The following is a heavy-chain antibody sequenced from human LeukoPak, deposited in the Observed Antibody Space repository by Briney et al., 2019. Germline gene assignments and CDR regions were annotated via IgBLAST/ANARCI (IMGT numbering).Heavy chain of an antibody. D-gene: IGHD4-17*01. J-gene: IGHJ3*02. CDR2: ISYIGST. CDR3: ARDLVTVTKGFDI. V-gene: IGHV4-59*11. CDR1: DDSFSSHY. Sequence: SETLSLTCAVSDDSFSSHYWPWIRQPPGKGLEWIGYISYIGSTNYNPSLKSRVTISIDTSKNQFSLKLSSVTAADTAVYYCARDLVTVTKGFDIWGQGTMVSVSS.